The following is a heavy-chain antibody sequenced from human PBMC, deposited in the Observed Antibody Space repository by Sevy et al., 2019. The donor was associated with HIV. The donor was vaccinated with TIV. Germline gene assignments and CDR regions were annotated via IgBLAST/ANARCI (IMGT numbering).Heavy chain of an antibody. CDR3: AAGDTSMVTDLDY. Sequence: GGSLRLSCAASGFTVSTYAINWVRQTPGEGLEWVSAITGGGDSTYYADSVKGRFTISRDNSKNVGYLQMNSLRAEDTAVYYCAAGDTSMVTDLDYWGQGTLVTVSS. J-gene: IGHJ4*02. CDR2: ITGGGDST. V-gene: IGHV3-23*01. CDR1: GFTVSTYA. D-gene: IGHD5-18*01.